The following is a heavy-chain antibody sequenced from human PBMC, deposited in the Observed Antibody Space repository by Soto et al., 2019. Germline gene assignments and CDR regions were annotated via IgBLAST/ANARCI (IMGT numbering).Heavy chain of an antibody. J-gene: IGHJ5*02. D-gene: IGHD2-2*01. CDR2: INHSGST. CDR1: GESLSGYY. CDR3: ARGGLICGSTSCYYNWFDP. Sequence: SETLSLTCAVYGESLSGYYWSWIRQPPGKGLEGIGEINHSGSTNYNPSLKSRVTIAVDTSKNQFSLKLSSVTAADTAVYYCARGGLICGSTSCYYNWFDPWGQGTLVTVSS. V-gene: IGHV4-34*01.